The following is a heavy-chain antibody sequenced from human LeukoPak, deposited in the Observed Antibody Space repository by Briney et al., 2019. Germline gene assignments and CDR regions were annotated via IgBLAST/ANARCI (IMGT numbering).Heavy chain of an antibody. J-gene: IGHJ4*02. CDR2: ISSSSIYT. CDR1: GFTFSTYW. D-gene: IGHD2-15*01. V-gene: IGHV3-21*01. CDR3: ASQGGFDD. Sequence: GGSLRLSCAASGFTFSTYWMNWVRQAPGKGLEWVSSISSSSIYTYYADSVKGRFTISRDNAKNSLHLQMNSLRAEDTAVYYCASQGGFDDWGQGTLVTVSS.